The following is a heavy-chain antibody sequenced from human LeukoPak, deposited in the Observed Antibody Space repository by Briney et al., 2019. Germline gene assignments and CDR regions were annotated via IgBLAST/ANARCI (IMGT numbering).Heavy chain of an antibody. CDR1: GGSISSSSSY. Sequence: SETLSLTCTVSGGSISSSSSYWGWIRQPPGKGLEWIGSIFYSGSTYYTPSLKSRVTISVDTSKNQFSLELSSVTAADTAVYYCATALTGYIDYWGQGTLVTVSS. V-gene: IGHV4-39*01. D-gene: IGHD3-9*01. CDR2: IFYSGST. CDR3: ATALTGYIDY. J-gene: IGHJ4*02.